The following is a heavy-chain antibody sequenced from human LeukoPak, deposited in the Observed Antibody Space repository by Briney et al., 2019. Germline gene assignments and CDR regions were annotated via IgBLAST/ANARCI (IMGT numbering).Heavy chain of an antibody. CDR2: INPNSGGT. J-gene: IGHJ4*02. Sequence: ASVKVSCKASGYTFTGYYMHWVRQAPGQGLEWMGWINPNSGGTNYAQKFQGRVTMTRDTSISTAYMELSRLRSDDTAVYYCARVQKGFFISTSCPPPDYWGQGTLVTVSS. V-gene: IGHV1-2*02. CDR1: GYTFTGYY. CDR3: ARVQKGFFISTSCPPPDY. D-gene: IGHD2-2*01.